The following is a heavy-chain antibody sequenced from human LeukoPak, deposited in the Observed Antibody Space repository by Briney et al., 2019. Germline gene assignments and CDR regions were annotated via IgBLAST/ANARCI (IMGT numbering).Heavy chain of an antibody. V-gene: IGHV4-59*01. CDR2: IYYSGST. CDR3: ERARGDLGGFGSGSPFDY. D-gene: IGHD3-22*01. CDR1: GGSISSYY. Sequence: SETLSLTCTVSGGSISSYYWSWIRQPPGKGLEWIGYIYYSGSTNYNPSLQSRVTISVDTSKNQFSLKLSSLTAADSAMYYCERARGDLGGFGSGSPFDYWGQGTLVTVSS. J-gene: IGHJ4*02.